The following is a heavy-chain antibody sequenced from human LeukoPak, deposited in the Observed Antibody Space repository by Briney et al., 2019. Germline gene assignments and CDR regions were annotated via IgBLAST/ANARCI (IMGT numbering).Heavy chain of an antibody. CDR3: ARGGEYGDQRTGFDP. Sequence: SETLSLTCTVSSGSISSYYWSWLRQPPGKGLEWIRYIYYSWSTIYNPSLPSRVTISVDMYRNQFSLKLSSVTAADTAIYYCARGGEYGDQRTGFDPWGQGTLVTVSS. V-gene: IGHV4-59*01. CDR1: SGSISSYY. J-gene: IGHJ5*02. D-gene: IGHD4-17*01. CDR2: IYYSWST.